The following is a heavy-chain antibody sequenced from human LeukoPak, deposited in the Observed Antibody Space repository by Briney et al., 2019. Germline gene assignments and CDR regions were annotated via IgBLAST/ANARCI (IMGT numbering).Heavy chain of an antibody. J-gene: IGHJ1*01. CDR1: GGSISSYY. Sequence: SETLSLTCTVSGGSISSYYWSWIRQPPGKGLEWIGYIYYSGSTNYNPSLKSRVTISVDTSKNQFSLKLSSVTAADTAVYYCASISSGWYAASAEYFQHWGQGTLVTVSS. D-gene: IGHD6-19*01. V-gene: IGHV4-59*08. CDR2: IYYSGST. CDR3: ASISSGWYAASAEYFQH.